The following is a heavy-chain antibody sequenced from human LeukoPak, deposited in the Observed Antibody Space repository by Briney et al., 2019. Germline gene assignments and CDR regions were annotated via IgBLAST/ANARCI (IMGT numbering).Heavy chain of an antibody. V-gene: IGHV1-18*01. CDR2: ISTFNNYT. D-gene: IGHD4/OR15-4a*01. CDR3: ARDEDYGIFVNIDY. CDR1: GYSFFLYG. J-gene: IGHJ4*02. Sequence: GASVKVSCKASGYSFFLYGISWVRQAPGQGPEWMGWISTFNNYTQHAQKFQDRLTMTTDTSTSSAYMELRSLTSHDTAVYYCARDEDYGIFVNIDYWGQGTLVTVSS.